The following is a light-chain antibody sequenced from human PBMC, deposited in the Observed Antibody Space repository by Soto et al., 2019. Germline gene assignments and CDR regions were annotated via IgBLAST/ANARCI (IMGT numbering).Light chain of an antibody. CDR3: QLYGGLPT. Sequence: DIVLTQSPGTLSLSPGERVTLSCRASQSVTSSYIAWYQQKSGQAPRLLLYGASSRATGIPDRFRGSGSGTDFTLTISRLEPEDFAVYYCQLYGGLPTFGQGTKVDIK. CDR1: QSVTSSY. V-gene: IGKV3-20*01. CDR2: GAS. J-gene: IGKJ1*01.